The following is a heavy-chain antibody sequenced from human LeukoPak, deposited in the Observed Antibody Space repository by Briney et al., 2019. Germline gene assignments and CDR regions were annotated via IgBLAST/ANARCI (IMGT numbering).Heavy chain of an antibody. CDR2: IWSDGSRE. J-gene: IGHJ4*02. D-gene: IGHD6-19*01. CDR3: ARDRDGGWFHMDS. CDR1: GFTFSSYS. Sequence: PGGSLRLSCAASGFTFSSYSMNWVRQAPGKGLDWVAVIWSDGSRESYADSVRGRFTISRDNSKHTLDLQMNSLRAEDTAIYFCARDRDGGWFHMDSWGQGTPVTVSA. V-gene: IGHV3-33*08.